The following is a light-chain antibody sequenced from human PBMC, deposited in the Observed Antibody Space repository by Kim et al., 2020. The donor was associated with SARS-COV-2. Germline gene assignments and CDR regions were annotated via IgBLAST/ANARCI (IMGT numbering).Light chain of an antibody. CDR3: SAWDSSLSAVV. CDR1: SNNVGDQG. J-gene: IGLJ2*01. CDR2: RNN. V-gene: IGLV10-54*01. Sequence: QAGLTQQPSVSKGLRQTATLTCTGNSNNVGDQGAAWLQQRRCHPPKLLSYRNNNRPSGISERLSASRSGNTASLTITGLQPEDEADYYCSAWDSSLSAVVFGGGTQLTVL.